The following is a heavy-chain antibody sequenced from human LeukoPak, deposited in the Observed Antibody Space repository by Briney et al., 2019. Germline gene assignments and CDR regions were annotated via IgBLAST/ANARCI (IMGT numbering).Heavy chain of an antibody. J-gene: IGHJ3*02. D-gene: IGHD3-22*01. CDR1: GYSFTSYW. CDR2: IDPSDSYT. Sequence: GESLKISCKGSGYSFTSYWISWVRQMPGKGLEWMGRIDPSDSYTNYSPSFQGHVTISADKSISTAYLQWSSLKASDTAMYYCARRKYYDSSGYSYAFDIWGQGTMVTVSS. V-gene: IGHV5-10-1*01. CDR3: ARRKYYDSSGYSYAFDI.